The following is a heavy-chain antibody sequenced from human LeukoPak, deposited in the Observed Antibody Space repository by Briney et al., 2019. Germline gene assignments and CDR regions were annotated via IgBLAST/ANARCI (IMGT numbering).Heavy chain of an antibody. CDR3: AKDGSLWFGELSRPGY. CDR1: GFTFSSYT. V-gene: IGHV3-23*01. D-gene: IGHD3-10*01. J-gene: IGHJ4*02. Sequence: GGSLRLSCAASGFTFSSYTMSWVRQAPGKGLEWVSAISGSGGSTYYADSVKGRFTISRDNSKNTLYLQMNSLRAEDTAVYYCAKDGSLWFGELSRPGYWGQGTLVTVSS. CDR2: ISGSGGST.